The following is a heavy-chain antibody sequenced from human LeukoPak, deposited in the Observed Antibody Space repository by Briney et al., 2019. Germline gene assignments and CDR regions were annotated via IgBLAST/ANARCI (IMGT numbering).Heavy chain of an antibody. Sequence: KPGGSLRLSCAASEFSFSSHGMSWVRQAPGKGLEWVSSISSSSSYIYYADSVKGRFTISRGNAKNSLYLQMNSLRAEDTAVYYCARERQIVERRRRAPFDYWGQGTLVTVSS. CDR2: ISSSSSYI. CDR3: ARERQIVERRRRAPFDY. CDR1: EFSFSSHG. V-gene: IGHV3-21*01. D-gene: IGHD1-1*01. J-gene: IGHJ4*02.